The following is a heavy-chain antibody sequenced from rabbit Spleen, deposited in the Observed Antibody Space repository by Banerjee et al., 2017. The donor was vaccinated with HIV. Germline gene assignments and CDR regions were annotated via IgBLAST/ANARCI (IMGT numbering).Heavy chain of an antibody. V-gene: IGHV1S45*01. CDR3: ARDTSTSFSTYGMDL. J-gene: IGHJ6*01. CDR2: VYAGSSGST. CDR1: GFSFNNGYD. D-gene: IGHD1-1*01. Sequence: QEQLVESGGGLVQPEGSLTLTCKASGFSFNNGYDMCWVRQAPGKGLEWIACVYAGSSGSTYSATWAKGRFTISKTSSTTVTLQMASLTAADTATYFCARDTSTSFSTYGMDLWGPGTLVTVS.